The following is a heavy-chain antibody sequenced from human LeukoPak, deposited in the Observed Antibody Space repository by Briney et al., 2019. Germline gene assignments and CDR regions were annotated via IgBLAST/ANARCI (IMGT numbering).Heavy chain of an antibody. Sequence: GESLRLSCAASGFTFSSYPMHWVRQAPGKGLEWVAVISYDGSEKHYADPVKGRFTISRDNSKNTLYLQMNSLRAEDTAVYYCAREGSSGYYPSWGQGILVTVSS. J-gene: IGHJ4*02. CDR2: ISYDGSEK. D-gene: IGHD3-22*01. CDR1: GFTFSSYP. V-gene: IGHV3-30-3*01. CDR3: AREGSSGYYPS.